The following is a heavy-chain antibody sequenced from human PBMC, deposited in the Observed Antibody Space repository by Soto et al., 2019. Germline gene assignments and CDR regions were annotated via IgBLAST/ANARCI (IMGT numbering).Heavy chain of an antibody. CDR1: GGSISSSSYY. V-gene: IGHV4-61*05. Sequence: PSETLSLTCTVSGGSISSSSYYWGWIRQPPGKGLEWIGYIYYSGSTNYNPSLKSRVTISVDTSKNQFSLKLSSVTAADTAVYYCARNDGYNFYGFAFRSWFDPWGQGTLVTVSS. J-gene: IGHJ5*02. D-gene: IGHD5-12*01. CDR3: ARNDGYNFYGFAFRSWFDP. CDR2: IYYSGST.